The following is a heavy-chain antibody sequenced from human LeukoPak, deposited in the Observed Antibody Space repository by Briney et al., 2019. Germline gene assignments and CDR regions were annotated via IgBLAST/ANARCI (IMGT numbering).Heavy chain of an antibody. CDR1: GYTLTELS. J-gene: IGHJ4*02. V-gene: IGHV1-24*01. D-gene: IGHD2-21*02. CDR3: ATALRRVVVTARRDY. CDR2: FDPKDGET. Sequence: ASVKLSCKVSGYTLTELSMHWERQAPAKGLEWEGGFDPKDGETIYAQKFQGRVTMTEDTSTDTAYMELSSLRSEDTAVYYCATALRRVVVTARRDYWGQGTLVTVSS.